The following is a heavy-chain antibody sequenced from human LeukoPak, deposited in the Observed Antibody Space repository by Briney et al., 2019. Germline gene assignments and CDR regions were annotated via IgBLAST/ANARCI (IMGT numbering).Heavy chain of an antibody. J-gene: IGHJ4*02. Sequence: GGSLRLSCAASGFTVTTNHMSWVRQAPGKGLEWVSVIYSGGSTYYADSVKGRFTISRDNSKNTLYLQMNSLRAEDTAVYYCSGAYDSSGGPLDYWGQGTLVTVSS. CDR3: SGAYDSSGGPLDY. CDR2: IYSGGST. CDR1: GFTVTTNH. V-gene: IGHV3-66*01. D-gene: IGHD3-22*01.